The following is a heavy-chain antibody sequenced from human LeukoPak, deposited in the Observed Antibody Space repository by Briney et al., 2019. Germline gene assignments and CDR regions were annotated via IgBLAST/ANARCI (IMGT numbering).Heavy chain of an antibody. CDR1: GYTFTGYY. V-gene: IGHV1-2*02. CDR2: INPNSGGT. Sequence: ASVKVSCKASGYTFTGYYMHWVRQAPGQGLEWMGWINPNSGGTNYAQKFQGRVTMTRDTSISTAYMELSRLRSDDTAVYYYASSESYDFWSGDYWGQGTLVTVSS. J-gene: IGHJ4*02. D-gene: IGHD3-3*01. CDR3: ASSESYDFWSGDY.